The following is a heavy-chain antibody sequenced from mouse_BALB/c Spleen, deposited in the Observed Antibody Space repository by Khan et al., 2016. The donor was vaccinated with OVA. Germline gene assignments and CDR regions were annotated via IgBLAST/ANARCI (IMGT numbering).Heavy chain of an antibody. J-gene: IGHJ4*01. CDR2: INTYTGEP. CDR3: AIPPYFSDVLDS. CDR1: GYTFTNYG. D-gene: IGHD2-10*01. V-gene: IGHV9-3-1*01. Sequence: QIQLVQSGPELKKPGETVKISCKASGYTFTNYGMNWVKQAPGKGLKWMGWINTYTGEPTYADDFKGRFAFSLETSASTAYLQIDNLKNEDTATYFWAIPPYFSDVLDSWGQGTSVTVSS.